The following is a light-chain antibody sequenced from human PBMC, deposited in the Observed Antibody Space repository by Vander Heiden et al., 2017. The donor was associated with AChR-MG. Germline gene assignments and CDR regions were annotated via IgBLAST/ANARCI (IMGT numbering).Light chain of an antibody. CDR1: KLGDKY. Sequence: SYELTQPPSVSVSPGQTASITCSGDKLGDKYACWYQQKPGLSPVLVIYQDSKRPSGIPERFSGSNSGNTATLTISGTQAMDEADYYCQAWDSSTGGVFGGGTKLTVL. CDR3: QAWDSSTGGV. J-gene: IGLJ2*01. CDR2: QDS. V-gene: IGLV3-1*01.